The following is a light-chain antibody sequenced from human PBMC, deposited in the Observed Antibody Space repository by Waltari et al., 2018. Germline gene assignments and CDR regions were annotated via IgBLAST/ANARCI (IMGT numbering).Light chain of an antibody. V-gene: IGKV1-5*03. J-gene: IGKJ1*01. CDR1: HSIGNW. CDR2: KTS. CDR3: QQSVSYPRT. Sequence: DVQMTQPPSTLSAPLGDRVTITCRASHSIGNWLAWYQQKPGKAPKLLIQKTSDLQNGVPSRFSGSGSGTDFTLTISSLQPDDFATYVCQQSVSYPRTFGQGTKVEV.